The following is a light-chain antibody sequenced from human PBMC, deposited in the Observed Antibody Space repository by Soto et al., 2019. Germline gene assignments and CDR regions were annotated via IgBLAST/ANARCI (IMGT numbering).Light chain of an antibody. V-gene: IGLV2-14*01. Sequence: QSVLTQAPTASGTPGQRVIISCSGSTSNIGSEFVYWYQQFPETAPKLMIYEVSNRPSGVSNRFSGSKSGNTASLTISGLQAEDEADYYCSSYTSSSTPPVVFGGGTKVTVL. J-gene: IGLJ2*01. CDR1: TSNIGSEF. CDR3: SSYTSSSTPPVV. CDR2: EVS.